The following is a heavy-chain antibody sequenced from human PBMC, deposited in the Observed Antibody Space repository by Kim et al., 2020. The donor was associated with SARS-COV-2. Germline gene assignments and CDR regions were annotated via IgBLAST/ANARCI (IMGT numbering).Heavy chain of an antibody. D-gene: IGHD3-10*01. Sequence: YVSGTTYSNPSHRRRVTMSVDTSKNQFSLGLSSATAADTAVYYCARSYSGPFDIWGQGTMITVSS. J-gene: IGHJ3*02. V-gene: IGHV4-39*01. CDR3: ARSYSGPFDI. CDR2: YVSGTT.